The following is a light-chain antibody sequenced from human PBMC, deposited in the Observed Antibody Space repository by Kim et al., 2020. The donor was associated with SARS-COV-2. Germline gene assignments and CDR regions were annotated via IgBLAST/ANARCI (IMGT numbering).Light chain of an antibody. J-gene: IGKJ4*01. V-gene: IGKV1-5*03. CDR2: KAS. CDR3: QQYNSYPLT. CDR1: QSISSW. Sequence: SACGGDRITLPCLASQSISSWLAWYQQKPGKAPNLLIYKASSLESGVPSRFSGSGSGTEFTLTISSLQPDDFATYYCQQYNSYPLTFGGGTKLEI.